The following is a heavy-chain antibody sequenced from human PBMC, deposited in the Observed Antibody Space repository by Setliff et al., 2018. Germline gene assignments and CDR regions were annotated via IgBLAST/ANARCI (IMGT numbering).Heavy chain of an antibody. CDR3: ARDHGDYGYYYYYMDV. CDR2: IYTSGST. CDR1: GGSIRSYY. Sequence: LSLTCTVSGGSIRSYYWSWIRQPAGKGLEWIGRIYTSGSTNYNPSLKSRVTMSVDTSKNQFSLKLSSVTAADTAVYYCARDHGDYGYYYYYMDVWGKGTTVTVSS. D-gene: IGHD4-17*01. V-gene: IGHV4-4*07. J-gene: IGHJ6*03.